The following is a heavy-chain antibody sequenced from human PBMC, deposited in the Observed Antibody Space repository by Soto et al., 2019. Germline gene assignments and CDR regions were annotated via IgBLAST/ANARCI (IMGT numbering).Heavy chain of an antibody. CDR3: ARDYEVGVDI. D-gene: IGHD3-22*01. J-gene: IGHJ3*02. CDR1: AFTLSSYW. Sequence: EVQLVESGGGLVQPGGSLRLSCEASAFTLSSYWMSWVRQAPGKGLEWVANIKPDGSEKYYVDSVKGRFTISRDNTKNSLYLQMSTLRPVDTAIYYCARDYEVGVDIWGQGTLVTVSS. CDR2: IKPDGSEK. V-gene: IGHV3-7*01.